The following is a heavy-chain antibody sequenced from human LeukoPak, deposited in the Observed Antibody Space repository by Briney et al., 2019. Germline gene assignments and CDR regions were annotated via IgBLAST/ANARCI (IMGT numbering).Heavy chain of an antibody. CDR3: ARDGPGDYYYYYMDV. CDR1: DYSINSANY. CDR2: VYHGGST. J-gene: IGHJ6*03. V-gene: IGHV4-38-2*02. Sequence: SETLSLSCTVSDYSINSANYWGWIRQPPGKGLEWIGSVYHGGSTYYNPSLKSRVTISVDASRNQFSLKLTSVTAADTAVYYCARDGPGDYYYYYMDVWGKGTTVTVSS.